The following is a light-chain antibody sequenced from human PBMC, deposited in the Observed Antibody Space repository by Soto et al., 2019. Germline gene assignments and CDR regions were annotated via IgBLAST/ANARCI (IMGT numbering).Light chain of an antibody. Sequence: EMVLTKSPATLSLSPGERATLSCGASQSVSSSYLAWYQQKPGLAPRLLIYDASSRATGIPDRFSGSGSGTDFTLTISRLEPEDFELYYCQQYGSSPPITFGQGTRLEIK. CDR3: QQYGSSPPIT. CDR2: DAS. J-gene: IGKJ5*01. V-gene: IGKV3D-20*01. CDR1: QSVSSSY.